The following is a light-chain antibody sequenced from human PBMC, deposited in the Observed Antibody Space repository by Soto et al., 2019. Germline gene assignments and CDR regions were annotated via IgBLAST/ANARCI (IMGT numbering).Light chain of an antibody. CDR3: QQYYSFPRT. CDR2: AAS. CDR1: QSISSW. Sequence: DIQMTQSPSTLSAYVGDRVTITCLASQSISSWLAWYQQKPGKAPELLIYAASTLQSGVPSRFSGSGSGTDFTLTISCLQSEDFATYYCQQYYSFPRTFGQGTKVDNK. V-gene: IGKV1-5*01. J-gene: IGKJ1*01.